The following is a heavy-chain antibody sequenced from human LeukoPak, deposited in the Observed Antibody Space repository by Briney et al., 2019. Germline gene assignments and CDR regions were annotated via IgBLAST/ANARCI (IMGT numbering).Heavy chain of an antibody. V-gene: IGHV4-34*01. D-gene: IGHD2-21*02. J-gene: IGHJ4*02. CDR3: AREPPSVVTSHADDY. CDR1: GGSFSGYY. Sequence: SETLSLTCAVYGGSFSGYYWSWIRQPPGKGLEWIGEINHSGSTNYNPSLKSRVTISVDTSKNQFSLKLSSVTAADTAVYYCAREPPSVVTSHADDYWGQGTLVTVSS. CDR2: INHSGST.